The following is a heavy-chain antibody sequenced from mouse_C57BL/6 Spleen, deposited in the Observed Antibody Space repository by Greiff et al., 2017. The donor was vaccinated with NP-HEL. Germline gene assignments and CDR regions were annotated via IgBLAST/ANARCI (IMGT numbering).Heavy chain of an antibody. Sequence: EVQGVESGGGLVKPGGSLKLSCAASGFTFSDYGMHWVRQAPEKGLEWVAYISSGSSTIYYADTVKGRFTISRDMAKNTLFLQMTSLRSEDTAMYYCARPGSSWFAYWGQGTLVTVSA. CDR3: ARPGSSWFAY. V-gene: IGHV5-17*01. CDR1: GFTFSDYG. CDR2: ISSGSSTI. D-gene: IGHD3-1*01. J-gene: IGHJ3*01.